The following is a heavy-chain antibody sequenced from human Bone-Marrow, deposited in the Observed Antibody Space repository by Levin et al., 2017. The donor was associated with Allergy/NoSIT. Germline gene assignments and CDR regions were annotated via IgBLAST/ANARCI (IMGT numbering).Heavy chain of an antibody. D-gene: IGHD4-17*01. J-gene: IGHJ4*02. CDR1: GGSFSGYY. Sequence: SQTLSLTCAVYGGSFSGYYWSWIRQPPGKGLEWIGEINHSGSTNYNPSLKSRVTISVDTSKNQFSLKLNSVTAADTAVYYCARGHPKYGFWGQGTLVTVSS. CDR3: ARGHPKYGF. CDR2: INHSGST. V-gene: IGHV4-34*01.